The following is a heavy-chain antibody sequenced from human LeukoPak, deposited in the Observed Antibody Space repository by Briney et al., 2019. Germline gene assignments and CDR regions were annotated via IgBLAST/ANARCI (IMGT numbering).Heavy chain of an antibody. D-gene: IGHD3-3*01. J-gene: IGHJ5*02. V-gene: IGHV1-2*02. CDR1: GYTFTGYY. CDR3: ARETRDAVLRFLEWPHWFDP. Sequence: ASVKVSCKASGYTFTGYYMHWVRQAPGQGLEWMGWINPNSGGTNYAQKVQGRVTMTRDTSISTAYMELSRLRSDDTAVYYCARETRDAVLRFLEWPHWFDPWGQGTLVTVSS. CDR2: INPNSGGT.